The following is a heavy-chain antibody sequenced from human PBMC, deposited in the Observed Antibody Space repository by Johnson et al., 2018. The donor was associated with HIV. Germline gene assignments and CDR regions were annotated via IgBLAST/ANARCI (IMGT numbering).Heavy chain of an antibody. D-gene: IGHD5-18*01. V-gene: IGHV3-7*01. Sequence: VQLVESGGGLVQPGGSLRLSCAASGFTFRSYWMTWVRQAPGKGLEWVANIKQDGREKNYVDSVKGRFTISRDNGKNSLYLQMNSLRAEDTAVYYCARDRDTTMAYFALDIWGQGTMVSVSS. J-gene: IGHJ3*02. CDR2: IKQDGREK. CDR3: ARDRDTTMAYFALDI. CDR1: GFTFRSYW.